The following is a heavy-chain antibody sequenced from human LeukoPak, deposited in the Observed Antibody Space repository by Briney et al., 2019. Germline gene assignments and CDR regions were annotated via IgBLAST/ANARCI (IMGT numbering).Heavy chain of an antibody. D-gene: IGHD5-12*01. CDR2: IRFDGSDK. V-gene: IGHV3-30*02. CDR3: AKDRVATEYYYYYGMDV. Sequence: PGGSLRLSCAASGFTFSTYGMHWVRQAPGKGLEWVTYIRFDGSDKYYADSVKGRFTISRDNSRNTLYLQMNSLRVEDTASYYCAKDRVATEYYYYYGMDVWGQGTTVTVSS. CDR1: GFTFSTYG. J-gene: IGHJ6*02.